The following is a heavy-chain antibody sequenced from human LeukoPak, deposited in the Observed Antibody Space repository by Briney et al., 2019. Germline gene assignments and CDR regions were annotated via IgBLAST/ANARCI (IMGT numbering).Heavy chain of an antibody. CDR2: IYYSGST. D-gene: IGHD2-21*02. V-gene: IGHV4-30-4*01. CDR1: GGSISSGDYY. Sequence: SQTLSLTCTVSGGSISSGDYYWSSIRQPPGKGLEWIGYIYYSGSTYYSPSLKSRVTISVDTSKNQFSLKLSSVTAADTAVYYCARDLVVPSGAYCGGDCSPLAYYGMDVWGQGTTVTVSS. J-gene: IGHJ6*02. CDR3: ARDLVVPSGAYCGGDCSPLAYYGMDV.